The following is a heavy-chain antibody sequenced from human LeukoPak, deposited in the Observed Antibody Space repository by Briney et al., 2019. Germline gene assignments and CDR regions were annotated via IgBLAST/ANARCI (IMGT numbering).Heavy chain of an antibody. CDR1: GDSVSSNSAA. Sequence: SQTLSLTCAISGDSVSSNSAAWNWIRQSPSRGLEWLRRTYYRSKWYNDYAVSVKSRITINPDTSKNQFSLQLNSVTPEDTAVYYCARYGSYYAHYYYYGMDVWGQGTTVTVSS. J-gene: IGHJ6*02. CDR2: TYYRSKWYN. CDR3: ARYGSYYAHYYYYGMDV. D-gene: IGHD1-26*01. V-gene: IGHV6-1*01.